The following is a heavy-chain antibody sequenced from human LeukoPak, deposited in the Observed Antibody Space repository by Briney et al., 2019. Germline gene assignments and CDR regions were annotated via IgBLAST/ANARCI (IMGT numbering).Heavy chain of an antibody. Sequence: PGGPLRLSCAASGFTFSSYAMSWVRQAPGKGLEWVSAISGSGGSTYYADSVKGRFTISRDNSKNTLYLQMNSLRAEDTAVYYCAYSSGYTFYWFDPWGQGTLVTVSS. CDR1: GFTFSSYA. CDR3: AYSSGYTFYWFDP. CDR2: ISGSGGST. D-gene: IGHD3-22*01. J-gene: IGHJ5*02. V-gene: IGHV3-23*01.